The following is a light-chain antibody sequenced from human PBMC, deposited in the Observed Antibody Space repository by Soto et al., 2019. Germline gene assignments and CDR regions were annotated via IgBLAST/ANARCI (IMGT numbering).Light chain of an antibody. Sequence: QSVLTQPASVSGSPGQSITISCTGTSSDVGGYNYVSWYQQDPGTAPKLLIYEVSNRPSGVSSRFSGSKSGNTAPLTISGLQAEDEADYYCSSYTSISTFVFGTGTKVTVL. J-gene: IGLJ1*01. CDR1: SSDVGGYNY. CDR2: EVS. CDR3: SSYTSISTFV. V-gene: IGLV2-14*01.